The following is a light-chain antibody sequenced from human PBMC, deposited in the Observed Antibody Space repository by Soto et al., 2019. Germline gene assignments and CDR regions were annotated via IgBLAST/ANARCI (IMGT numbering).Light chain of an antibody. V-gene: IGKV1-17*01. Sequence: PSSLSASVGDRVTITCRASQGIANELGWYQQKXGXXPXXXINVASSLQSGVPSRFSGSGSGTEFTLTISSLQPDDFATYHCQQYNSYWTFGQGTKVDI. CDR2: VAS. J-gene: IGKJ1*01. CDR3: QQYNSYWT. CDR1: QGIANE.